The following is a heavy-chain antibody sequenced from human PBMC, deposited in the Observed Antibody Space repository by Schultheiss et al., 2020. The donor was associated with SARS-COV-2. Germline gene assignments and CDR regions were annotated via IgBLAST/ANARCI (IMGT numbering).Heavy chain of an antibody. D-gene: IGHD6-19*01. CDR1: GGSISSYY. CDR3: AREGAVAGSIIDY. Sequence: SETLSLTCTVSGGSISSYYWSWIRQPPGKGLEWIGYIYYSGSTNYNPSLKSRVTISVDTSKNQFSLKLSSVTAADTAVYYCAREGAVAGSIIDYWGQGTLVTVSS. J-gene: IGHJ4*02. CDR2: IYYSGST. V-gene: IGHV4-59*01.